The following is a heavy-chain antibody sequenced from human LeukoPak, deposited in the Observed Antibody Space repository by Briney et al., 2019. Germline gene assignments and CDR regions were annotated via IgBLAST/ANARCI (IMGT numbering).Heavy chain of an antibody. Sequence: GGSLRLSFAASGFTFSSYEMNWVRQAPGKGLEWVSYISSSGNTKYYADSVKGRFTISRDNTKKSLYLQMNSLRAEDTAVYYCAAGTELYWGQGTLVTVSS. CDR3: AAGTELY. J-gene: IGHJ4*02. D-gene: IGHD1-1*01. CDR1: GFTFSSYE. V-gene: IGHV3-48*03. CDR2: ISSSGNTK.